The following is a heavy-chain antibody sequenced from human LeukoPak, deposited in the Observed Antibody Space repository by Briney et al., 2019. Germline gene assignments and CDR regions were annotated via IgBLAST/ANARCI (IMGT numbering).Heavy chain of an antibody. CDR1: GFTFSSYG. Sequence: PGGSLRLSCAASGFTFSSYGMHWVRQAPGKGLEWVAVISYDGSNKYYADSVKGRFTISRDNSKNTLYLQINSLRAEDTAVYYCAKDVIAVAVNYSYGMDVWGQGTTVTVSS. J-gene: IGHJ6*02. V-gene: IGHV3-30*18. D-gene: IGHD6-19*01. CDR2: ISYDGSNK. CDR3: AKDVIAVAVNYSYGMDV.